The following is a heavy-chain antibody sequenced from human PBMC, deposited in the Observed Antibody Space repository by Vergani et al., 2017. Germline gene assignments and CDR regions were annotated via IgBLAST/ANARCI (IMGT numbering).Heavy chain of an antibody. J-gene: IGHJ6*03. Sequence: EVQLVESGGGLVQPGGSLRLSCAASGFTFSSYEMNWVRQAPGKGLEWVSYISSSSSTIYYADSVKGRFTISRDNSKNTLYLQMNSLRAEDTAVYYCARDSLSYGDYEDYYYYYMDVWGKGTTVTVSS. CDR1: GFTFSSYE. CDR2: ISSSSSTI. D-gene: IGHD4-17*01. CDR3: ARDSLSYGDYEDYYYYYMDV. V-gene: IGHV3-48*03.